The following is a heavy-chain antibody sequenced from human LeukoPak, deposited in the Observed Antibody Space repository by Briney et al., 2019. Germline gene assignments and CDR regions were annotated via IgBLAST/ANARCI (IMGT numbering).Heavy chain of an antibody. CDR3: ARDQFDGYSSGWYDMDV. D-gene: IGHD6-19*01. Sequence: GGSLRLSCAASGFTFSSYWMSWVRQAPGKGLEWVANIKQDGSEKYYVDSVKGRFTISRDNAKNSLYLQMNSLRAEDTAVYYCARDQFDGYSSGWYDMDVWGKGTTVTISS. V-gene: IGHV3-7*01. J-gene: IGHJ6*03. CDR1: GFTFSSYW. CDR2: IKQDGSEK.